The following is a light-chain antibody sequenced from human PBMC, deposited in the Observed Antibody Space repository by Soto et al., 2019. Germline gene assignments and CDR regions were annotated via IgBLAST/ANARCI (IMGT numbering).Light chain of an antibody. Sequence: DIQMTQSPSTLSASVGDTVTITCRASQTIGTWLAWYQQKPAKDPKLLIYKASTLESGVPSRFSGSGSGTEFTPTISSLQADDFATYYCQQYNDLSTFGGGTKVDIK. J-gene: IGKJ4*01. CDR3: QQYNDLST. CDR1: QTIGTW. CDR2: KAS. V-gene: IGKV1-5*03.